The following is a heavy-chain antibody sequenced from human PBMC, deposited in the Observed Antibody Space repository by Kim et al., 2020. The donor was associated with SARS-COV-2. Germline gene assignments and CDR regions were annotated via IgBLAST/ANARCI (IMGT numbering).Heavy chain of an antibody. CDR1: GFAFSTHS. J-gene: IGHJ6*02. V-gene: IGHV3-21*01. D-gene: IGHD2-2*01. Sequence: GGSLRLSCAASGFAFSTHSMNWVRQAPGKGLEWVSSIGGSTNYIYYEDSVKGRFTISRDNAKNSLYLQMSSLRAEDTAVYYCARGGYCSSTSCYFYYYALDVWGQGTTVTVSS. CDR3: ARGGYCSSTSCYFYYYALDV. CDR2: IGGSTNYI.